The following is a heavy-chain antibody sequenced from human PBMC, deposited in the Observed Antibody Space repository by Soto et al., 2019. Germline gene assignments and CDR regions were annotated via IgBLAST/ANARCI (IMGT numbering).Heavy chain of an antibody. V-gene: IGHV3-13*01. D-gene: IGHD6-6*01. Sequence: EVQLVESGGGLVQPGGSLRLSCAASGFTFSSYDMHWVRQATGKGLEWVSAIGTAGDTYYPGSVKGRFTISRENAENSLYLQMNSLRAGDTAVYYCARGLDSSSSEFYGMDVWGQGTTVTVSS. CDR3: ARGLDSSSSEFYGMDV. CDR1: GFTFSSYD. CDR2: IGTAGDT. J-gene: IGHJ6*02.